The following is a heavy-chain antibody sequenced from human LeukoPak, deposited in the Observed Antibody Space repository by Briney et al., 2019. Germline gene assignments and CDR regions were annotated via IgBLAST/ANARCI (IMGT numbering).Heavy chain of an antibody. J-gene: IGHJ6*03. CDR1: GYTFTSYD. V-gene: IGHV1-8*01. CDR2: MNPNSGNT. CDR3: ASPGFGLYSTLGYYYYMDV. Sequence: ASVKVSCKASGYTFTSYDINWVRQATGQGLEWMGWMNPNSGNTGYAQKFQGRVTMTRNTSISTAYMELSRLRSDDTAVYYCASPGFGLYSTLGYYYYMDVWGKGTTVTVSS. D-gene: IGHD6-13*01.